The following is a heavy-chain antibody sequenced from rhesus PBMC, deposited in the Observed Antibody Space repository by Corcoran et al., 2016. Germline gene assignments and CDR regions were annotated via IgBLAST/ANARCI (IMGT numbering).Heavy chain of an antibody. D-gene: IGHD5-12*01. CDR3: ASFTATFYCDS. J-gene: IGHJ4*01. Sequence: QVQLQESGPGMVKPSETLSLTCAVSGYSISSAYGWSWISQPPGKGLEWVGFICGTPETTNYNPSLKSRVTVSKDTSKNHFSLKLSSVSAADTAVYYCASFTATFYCDSGGQGVLVTVSS. V-gene: IGHV4-127*01. CDR2: ICGTPETT. CDR1: GYSISSAYG.